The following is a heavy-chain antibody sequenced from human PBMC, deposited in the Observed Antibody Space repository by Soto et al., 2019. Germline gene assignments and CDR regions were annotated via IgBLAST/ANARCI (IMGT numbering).Heavy chain of an antibody. Sequence: EVQLVESGGGLVQPGRSLRLSCAASGFTFDDYAMHWVRQAPGKGLEWVSGISWNSGSIGYADSVKGRFTISRDNAKNSLSLQMNSLRAEDTALYYCAKGDSSGWLPFDYWGQGTLVTVSS. J-gene: IGHJ4*02. D-gene: IGHD6-19*01. CDR3: AKGDSSGWLPFDY. CDR1: GFTFDDYA. V-gene: IGHV3-9*01. CDR2: ISWNSGSI.